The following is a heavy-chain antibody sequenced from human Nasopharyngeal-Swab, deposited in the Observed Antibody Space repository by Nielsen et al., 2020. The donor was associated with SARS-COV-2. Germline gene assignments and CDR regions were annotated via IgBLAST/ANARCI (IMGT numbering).Heavy chain of an antibody. D-gene: IGHD6-13*01. CDR1: GFTFSDHY. Sequence: GGSLTLSCAASGFTFSDHYMDWVRQAPGQGLEWVGRTRNKANSSTPEYAASVKGRFTISRDDSKNSLYLQMNSLKTEDTAVYYCATTIGAAAQYYYYYYYMDVWGKGTTVTVSS. CDR3: ATTIGAAAQYYYYYYYMDV. V-gene: IGHV3-72*01. CDR2: TRNKANSSTP. J-gene: IGHJ6*03.